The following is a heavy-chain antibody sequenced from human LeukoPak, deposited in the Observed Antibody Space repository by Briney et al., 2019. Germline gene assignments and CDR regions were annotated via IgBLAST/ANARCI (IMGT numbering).Heavy chain of an antibody. J-gene: IGHJ5*02. D-gene: IGHD2-8*01. CDR2: IIPMFDTP. V-gene: IGHV1-69*06. Sequence: SVKVSCKASGDTFTTYAIIWVRQAPGQGLEWMGGIIPMFDTPNYAQRLQGRVTITADKSAKTAYMELTSLRSEDTAVYYCARAGIPGYCTNVTCSNWLDPWGQGTLVTVSS. CDR1: GDTFTTYA. CDR3: ARAGIPGYCTNVTCSNWLDP.